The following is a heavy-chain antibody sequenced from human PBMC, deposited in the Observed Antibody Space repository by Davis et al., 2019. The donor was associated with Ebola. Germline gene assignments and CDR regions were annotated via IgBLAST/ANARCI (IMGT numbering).Heavy chain of an antibody. V-gene: IGHV6-1*01. CDR1: GDSVPGNNGA. J-gene: IGHJ4*02. D-gene: IGHD5-12*01. CDR3: ARGWLRAKFDY. Sequence: HSQTLSLTCAISGDSVPGNNGAWNWIRQSPSRGLEWLGMTNYYRSKWYIYYAESVKSRIIINPDTSKNQLSLQVNSVTLEDTAVYYCARGWLRAKFDYWGRGTLVTVSS. CDR2: TNYYRSKWYI.